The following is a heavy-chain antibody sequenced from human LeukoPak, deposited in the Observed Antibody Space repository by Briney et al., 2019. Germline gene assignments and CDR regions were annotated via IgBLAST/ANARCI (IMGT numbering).Heavy chain of an antibody. V-gene: IGHV1-46*01. J-gene: IGHJ4*02. CDR2: INPSGGST. D-gene: IGHD2-15*01. Sequence: GASVNVSCKASGYTFTSYYMHWVRQAPGQGLEWMGIINPSGGSTSYAQKFQGRVTMTRDTSTSTVYMELSSLRSEDTAVYYCARDLGKIVVVAATGFDYWGQGTLVTVSS. CDR1: GYTFTSYY. CDR3: ARDLGKIVVVAATGFDY.